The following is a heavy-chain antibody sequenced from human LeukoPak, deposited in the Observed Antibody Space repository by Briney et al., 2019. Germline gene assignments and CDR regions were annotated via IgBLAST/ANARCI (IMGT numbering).Heavy chain of an antibody. CDR1: GFTFSSYA. CDR2: ISYDGSNK. V-gene: IGHV3-30-3*01. Sequence: GGSLRLSCAASGFTFSSYAMHWVRQAPGKGLEWVAVISYDGSNKYYADSVKGRFTISRDNSKNTLYLQMNSLRAEDTAVYYCARDRSERYYYDSSGYYMDYWGQGTLVTVSS. CDR3: ARDRSERYYYDSSGYYMDY. D-gene: IGHD3-22*01. J-gene: IGHJ4*02.